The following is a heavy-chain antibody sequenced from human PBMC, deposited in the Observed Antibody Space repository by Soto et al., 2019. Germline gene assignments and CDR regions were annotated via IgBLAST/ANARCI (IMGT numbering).Heavy chain of an antibody. CDR3: ARGWCCYLPPGYYYGMDV. Sequence: GASVKVSCKASGGTFSSYAISWVRQAPGQGLEWMGGIIPIFGTANYAQKFQGRVTITADESTSTAYMELSSLRSEDTAVYYCARGWCCYLPPGYYYGMDVWGQGTTVTVSS. CDR1: GGTFSSYA. D-gene: IGHD2-8*02. CDR2: IIPIFGTA. V-gene: IGHV1-69*13. J-gene: IGHJ6*02.